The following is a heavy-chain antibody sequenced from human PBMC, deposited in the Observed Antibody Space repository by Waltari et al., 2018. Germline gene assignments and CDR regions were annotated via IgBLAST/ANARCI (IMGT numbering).Heavy chain of an antibody. CDR2: IVHSGST. D-gene: IGHD3-10*01. CDR3: ARGRRESVWVGELLYYHYYGMDV. J-gene: IGHJ6*02. Sequence: QVQLQQRGPGLLKTSRTLSLTCDVSGGSFSAYCWTWIRQVPGKGLEWIGEIVHSGSTSYTPSLRGRITISLDTSKNQFSLRLNSVTAADTAVYYCARGRRESVWVGELLYYHYYGMDVWGQGTTVSVSS. CDR1: GGSFSAYC. V-gene: IGHV4-34*02.